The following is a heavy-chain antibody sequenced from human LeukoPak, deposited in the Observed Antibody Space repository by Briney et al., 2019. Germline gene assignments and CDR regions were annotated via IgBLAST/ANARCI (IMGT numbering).Heavy chain of an antibody. J-gene: IGHJ4*02. CDR2: IYYSGST. V-gene: IGHV4-59*08. Sequence: SETLSLTCTVSGGSISGYYWSWIRQPPGKGLELIGHIYYSGSTNYNPSLKSRVTISVDTSKNQFSLKMTSVTAADTAVYYCVRHPWRMGSRDYNFDDWGQGTLVTVSS. CDR3: VRHPWRMGSRDYNFDD. D-gene: IGHD3-16*01. CDR1: GGSISGYY.